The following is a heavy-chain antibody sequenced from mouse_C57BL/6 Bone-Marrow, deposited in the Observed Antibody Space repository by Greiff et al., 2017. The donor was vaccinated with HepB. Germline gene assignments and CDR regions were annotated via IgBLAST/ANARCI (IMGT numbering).Heavy chain of an antibody. CDR1: GYTFTDYE. D-gene: IGHD1-1*01. V-gene: IGHV1-15*01. CDR2: IDPETGGT. CDR3: TRWYYGSSYDY. Sequence: VKLMKSGAELVRPGASVTLSCKASGYTFTDYEMHWVKQTPVHGLEWIGAIDPETGGTAYNQKFKGKAILTADKSSSTAYMELRSLTSEDSAVYYCTRWYYGSSYDYWGQGTTLTVSS. J-gene: IGHJ2*01.